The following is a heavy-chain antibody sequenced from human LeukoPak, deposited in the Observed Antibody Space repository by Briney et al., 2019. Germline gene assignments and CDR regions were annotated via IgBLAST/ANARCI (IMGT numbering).Heavy chain of an antibody. D-gene: IGHD2-2*02. J-gene: IGHJ6*02. V-gene: IGHV4-59*01. CDR2: IYYSGST. Sequence: SETLSLTCTVSGGSISSYYWSWIRQPPGKGLEWIGHIYYSGSTNYNPSLKSRVTISVDTSKNQFSLKVSSVTAADTAVYYCARVGCSSTSRSTNYGMDVWGQGTTVTVSS. CDR1: GGSISSYY. CDR3: ARVGCSSTSRSTNYGMDV.